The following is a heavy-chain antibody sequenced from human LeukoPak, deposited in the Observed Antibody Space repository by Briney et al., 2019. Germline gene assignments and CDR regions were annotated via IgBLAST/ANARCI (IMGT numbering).Heavy chain of an antibody. CDR3: AAYYYDSSGYSRMMRFDY. CDR2: IESKTDGGTT. Sequence: PGGSLRLSCAASGFTFSNAWMSWVRQAPGKGLEWVGRIESKTDGGTTEYAAPVKGRFTISRDDSKSTLYLQMNSLKTEDTAVYYCAAYYYDSSGYSRMMRFDYWGQGTLVTVSS. V-gene: IGHV3-15*04. CDR1: GFTFSNAW. D-gene: IGHD3-22*01. J-gene: IGHJ4*02.